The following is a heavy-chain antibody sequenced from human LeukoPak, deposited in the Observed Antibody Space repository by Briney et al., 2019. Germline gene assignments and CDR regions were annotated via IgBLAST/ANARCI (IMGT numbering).Heavy chain of an antibody. V-gene: IGHV1-2*02. CDR1: GYTFTGYY. Sequence: GASLKVSCKASGYTFTGYYMHWVRQAPGQGLEWMGWINPNSGGTNYAQKFQGRVTMTRDTSISTAYMELSRLRSDDTAVYYCATLDIVATGFDYWGQGTLVTVSS. D-gene: IGHD5-12*01. J-gene: IGHJ4*02. CDR2: INPNSGGT. CDR3: ATLDIVATGFDY.